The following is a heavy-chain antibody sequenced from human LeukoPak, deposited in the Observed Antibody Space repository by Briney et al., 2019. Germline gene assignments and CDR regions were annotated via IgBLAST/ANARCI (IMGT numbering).Heavy chain of an antibody. CDR1: GFTFSTYA. CDR2: ISGSGDST. CDR3: AKEFNLGSYSYGLGDY. Sequence: GGSLRLSCAASGFTFSTYAVNWVRQAPGKGLEWVSTISGSGDSTYYADSVKGRFTISRDNSKDTLYLQMNSLRAEDTAVYYCAKEFNLGSYSYGLGDYWGQGTLVTVSS. J-gene: IGHJ4*02. V-gene: IGHV3-23*01. D-gene: IGHD5-18*01.